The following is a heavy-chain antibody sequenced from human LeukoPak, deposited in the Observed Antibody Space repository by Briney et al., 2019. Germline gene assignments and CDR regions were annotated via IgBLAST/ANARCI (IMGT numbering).Heavy chain of an antibody. CDR2: ISAYNGNT. J-gene: IGHJ4*02. CDR1: GYTFTSYG. CDR3: ARAPPYCSGGSCLEGDY. Sequence: VASVKVSCKASGYTFTSYGISWVRQAPGQGLEWMGWISAYNGNTNNAQKLQGRVTMTTDTSTSTAYMELRSLRSDDTAVYYCARAPPYCSGGSCLEGDYWGQGTLVTVSS. V-gene: IGHV1-18*01. D-gene: IGHD2-15*01.